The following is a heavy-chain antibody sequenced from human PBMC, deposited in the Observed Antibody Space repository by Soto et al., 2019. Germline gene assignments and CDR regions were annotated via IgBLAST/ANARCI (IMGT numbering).Heavy chain of an antibody. CDR2: IYSGGST. CDR3: TRDLAPGIPRGLDV. Sequence: PGGSLRLSCAASGFTVSSNYMSWVRQAPGKGLEWVSVIYSGGSTYYADSVKGRFTISRDNSKNTLYLQMNSLRAEDTAVYYCTRDLAPGIPRGLDVWGQGITVTVSS. CDR1: GFTVSSNY. J-gene: IGHJ6*02. D-gene: IGHD2-21*02. V-gene: IGHV3-53*01.